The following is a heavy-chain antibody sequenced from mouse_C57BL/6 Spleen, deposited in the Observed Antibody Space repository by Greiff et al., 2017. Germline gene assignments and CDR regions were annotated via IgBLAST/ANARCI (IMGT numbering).Heavy chain of an antibody. CDR2: IDPSDSYT. V-gene: IGHV1-69*01. CDR3: ARGSLAY. CDR1: GYTFTSYW. Sequence: QVQLQQPGAELVLPGASVKLSCKASGYTFTSYWMHWVKQRPGQGLEWIGEIDPSDSYTNYNQQFKGKSTLTVDKASSTAYMQLSSLTSEDSAVYYCARGSLAYWGQGTLVTVSA. J-gene: IGHJ3*01.